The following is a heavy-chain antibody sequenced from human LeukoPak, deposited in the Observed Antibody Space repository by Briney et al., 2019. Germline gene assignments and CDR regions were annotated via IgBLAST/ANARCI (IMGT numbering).Heavy chain of an antibody. CDR2: MKEDGTEI. J-gene: IGHJ4*02. CDR1: GFTFDMST. Sequence: GGSLRLSCVVSGFTFDMSTMTWVRQAPGKGPEWVAKMKEDGTEIFYAGSVDGRFTISRDNSKSSLYLQMNSLRVEDTAVYYCATGGAPGGRFENWGQGTLVTVSS. V-gene: IGHV3-7*01. CDR3: ATGGAPGGRFEN. D-gene: IGHD3-16*01.